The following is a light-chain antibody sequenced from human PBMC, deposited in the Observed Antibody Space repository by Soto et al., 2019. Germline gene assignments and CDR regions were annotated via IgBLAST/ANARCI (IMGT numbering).Light chain of an antibody. V-gene: IGKV3-20*01. CDR3: QQYGRSPPWT. CDR2: GAS. Sequence: EIVLTQSPGTLSLSPGERATLSCRASQRVSSSLLAWYQQKPGQAPRLLIYGASSRATGIPDRFSGSGSGTDFSLTISRLEPEDVAVYYCQQYGRSPPWTFGQGTKVEIK. CDR1: QRVSSSL. J-gene: IGKJ1*01.